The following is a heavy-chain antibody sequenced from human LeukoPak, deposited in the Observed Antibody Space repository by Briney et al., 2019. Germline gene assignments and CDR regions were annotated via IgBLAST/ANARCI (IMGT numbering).Heavy chain of an antibody. CDR2: IYYSGST. Sequence: TLSLTCTVSGGSISSYYWSWIRQPPGKGLEWIGYIYYSGSTNYNPSLKSRVTISVDTSKNQFSLKLSSVTAADTAVYCCAREIGARGVDYWGQGTLVTVSS. CDR3: AREIGARGVDY. CDR1: GGSISSYY. V-gene: IGHV4-59*01. J-gene: IGHJ4*02. D-gene: IGHD1-26*01.